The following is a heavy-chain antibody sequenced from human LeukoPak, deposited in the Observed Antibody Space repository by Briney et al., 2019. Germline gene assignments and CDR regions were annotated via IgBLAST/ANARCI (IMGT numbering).Heavy chain of an antibody. D-gene: IGHD3-22*01. CDR1: GFTFSNFP. J-gene: IGHJ4*02. V-gene: IGHV3-64D*09. Sequence: GGSLRLSCSASGFTFSNFPMHWVRQAPGKGLEYVSAVSSDGGSTYYADSVRGRFTISRDNAKNTLSLQMGSLRAEDTAVYYCVKAILFGSISYYADWGQGTLVTVSS. CDR3: VKAILFGSISYYAD. CDR2: VSSDGGST.